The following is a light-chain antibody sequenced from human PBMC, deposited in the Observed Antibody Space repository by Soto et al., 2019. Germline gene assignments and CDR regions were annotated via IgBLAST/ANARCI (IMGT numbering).Light chain of an antibody. CDR2: DVT. V-gene: IGLV2-11*01. CDR3: QAYDYSLTASV. J-gene: IGLJ3*02. Sequence: QSVLTQPRSVSGSPGQSVTISCTGTSINVGAYDFVSWYQQHPGKAPKLMIFDVTKRPSGVPDRFSGSKSGTSASLAITGLQAEDEGDYYCQAYDYSLTASVFGGGTKVTVL. CDR1: SINVGAYDF.